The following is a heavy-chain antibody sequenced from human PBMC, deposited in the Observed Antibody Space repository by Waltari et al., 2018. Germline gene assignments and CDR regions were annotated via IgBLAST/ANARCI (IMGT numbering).Heavy chain of an antibody. CDR2: IYTGDNA. CDR1: GFTVSGNY. CDR3: VSRSPTVTNIEY. J-gene: IGHJ4*02. Sequence: EVQLVESGGGLIQPGGSLRLSCAAFGFTVSGNYMGWVRQAPGKGLQWVSIIYTGDNAYYADSVKGRFTISRDNSKNTLNLQMNSLRAADTAMYYCVSRSPTVTNIEYWGQGTLVTVSS. V-gene: IGHV3-53*01. D-gene: IGHD4-17*01.